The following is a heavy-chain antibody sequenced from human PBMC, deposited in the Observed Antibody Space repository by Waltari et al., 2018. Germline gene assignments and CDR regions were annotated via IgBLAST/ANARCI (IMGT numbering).Heavy chain of an antibody. CDR2: INWNSGNI. Sequence: EVQLVESGGGLVQPGRSLRLSCVGSGLSFAARAMHWVRQVPGKGLEWVSGINWNSGNIGYADSVKGRFTISRDNAKNSLYLQINSVRTEDTALYYCTSDAFGNSIGGVFDYWGQGTLVNVSS. CDR3: TSDAFGNSIGGVFDY. J-gene: IGHJ4*02. D-gene: IGHD3-3*01. CDR1: GLSFAARA. V-gene: IGHV3-9*01.